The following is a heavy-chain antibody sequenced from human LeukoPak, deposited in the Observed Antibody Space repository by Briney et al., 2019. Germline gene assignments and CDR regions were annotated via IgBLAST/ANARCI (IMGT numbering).Heavy chain of an antibody. CDR3: ARGPTLTLHYDSSEHLYYYYYGMDV. J-gene: IGHJ6*02. D-gene: IGHD3-22*01. Sequence: NASETLSLTCTVSGGSISSGDYYWSWIRQPPGKGLEWIGYIYYSGSTYYNPSLKSRVTISVDTSKNQFSLKLSSVTAADTAVYYCARGPTLTLHYDSSEHLYYYYYGMDVWGQGTTVTVSS. CDR2: IYYSGST. V-gene: IGHV4-30-4*08. CDR1: GGSISSGDYY.